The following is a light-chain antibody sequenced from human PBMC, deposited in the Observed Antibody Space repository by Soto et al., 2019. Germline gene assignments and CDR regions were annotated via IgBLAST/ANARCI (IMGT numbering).Light chain of an antibody. CDR2: DVS. J-gene: IGLJ1*01. Sequence: QSVLTQPASVSGSPVLSIAISCTGTSSDVGGYNSVSWYQQHPGKAPKLMIYDVSNRPSGVSNRFSGSKSGNTASLTISGLQAEDEGDYYCSSYTTGGSYVFGTGTKVTVL. V-gene: IGLV2-14*01. CDR1: SSDVGGYNS. CDR3: SSYTTGGSYV.